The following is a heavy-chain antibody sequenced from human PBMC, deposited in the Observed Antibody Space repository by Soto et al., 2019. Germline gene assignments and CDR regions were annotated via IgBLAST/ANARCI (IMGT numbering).Heavy chain of an antibody. CDR3: ARGTLKNKRWLHIPGCFDY. D-gene: IGHD5-12*01. V-gene: IGHV3-30-3*01. CDR1: GFTFSSYA. CDR2: ISYDGSNK. Sequence: QVQLVESGGGVVQPGRSLRLSCAASGFTFSSYAMHWVRQAPGKGLEWVAVISYDGSNKYYADSVKGRFTISRDNSKNTLYLQMNSLRAEDTAVYYRARGTLKNKRWLHIPGCFDYWGQGTLVTVSS. J-gene: IGHJ4*02.